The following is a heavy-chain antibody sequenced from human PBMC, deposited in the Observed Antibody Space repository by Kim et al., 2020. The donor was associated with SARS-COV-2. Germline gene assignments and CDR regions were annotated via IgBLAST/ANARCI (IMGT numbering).Heavy chain of an antibody. CDR2: IWYDGSNK. J-gene: IGHJ3*02. CDR3: AKESRGDYYDSSGYSSKPAFDI. CDR1: GFTFSSYG. Sequence: GGSLRLSCAASGFTFSSYGMHWVRQAPGKGLEWVAVIWYDGSNKYYADSVKGRFTISRDNSKNTLYLQMNSLRAEDTAVYYCAKESRGDYYDSSGYSSKPAFDILGPRKKVTVSS. D-gene: IGHD3-22*01. V-gene: IGHV3-33*06.